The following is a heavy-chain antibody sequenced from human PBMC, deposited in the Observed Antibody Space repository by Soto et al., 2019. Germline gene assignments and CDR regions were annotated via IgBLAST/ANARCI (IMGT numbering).Heavy chain of an antibody. Sequence: SSVKVSCKASGYTFTSYGISWVRQAPGQGLEWMGWISAYNGNTNYAQKLQGRVTMTTDTSTSKAYMELRSLRSDDTAVYYCARVLRDTLITIPHQSFPYYFDYWGQGNLVTV. V-gene: IGHV1-18*04. CDR3: ARVLRDTLITIPHQSFPYYFDY. CDR1: GYTFTSYG. J-gene: IGHJ4*02. CDR2: ISAYNGNT. D-gene: IGHD3-9*01.